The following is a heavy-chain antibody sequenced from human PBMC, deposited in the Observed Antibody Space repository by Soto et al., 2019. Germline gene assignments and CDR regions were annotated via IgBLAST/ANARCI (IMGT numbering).Heavy chain of an antibody. V-gene: IGHV3-30-3*01. CDR3: ARDIMIALDY. CDR2: ISYDGSNK. Sequence: GGSLRLSCAASGFTFSSYAMHWVRQAPGKGLELVAVISYDGSNKYYADSVKGRFTISRDNSKNTLYLQMKSLRAEDTAVYYCARDIMIALDYWGQGTLVTVSS. D-gene: IGHD3-22*01. J-gene: IGHJ4*02. CDR1: GFTFSSYA.